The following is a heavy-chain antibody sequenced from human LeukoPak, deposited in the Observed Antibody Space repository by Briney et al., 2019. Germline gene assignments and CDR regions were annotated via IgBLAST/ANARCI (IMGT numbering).Heavy chain of an antibody. D-gene: IGHD3-22*01. CDR2: IIPIFGTA. V-gene: IGHV1-69*05. CDR3: ASHFTMIVDPWYFDY. J-gene: IGHJ4*02. CDR1: GGTFSSYA. Sequence: SVKVSCKXSGGTFSSYAISWVRQAPGQGLEWMGRIIPIFGTANYSQKFQGRVTITTDESTSTAYMELSSLRSEDTAVYYCASHFTMIVDPWYFDYWGQGTLVTVSS.